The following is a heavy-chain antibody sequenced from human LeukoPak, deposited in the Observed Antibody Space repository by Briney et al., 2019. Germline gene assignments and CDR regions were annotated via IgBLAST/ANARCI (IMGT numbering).Heavy chain of an antibody. Sequence: GGSPRLSCAASGFTFSNYWMHWVRQAPGKGLVWVSRINSDGSSTSDADSVKGRFTISRDNAKNTLYLQMNSLRAEDTAVYFCARDSASSGWYRGNAFNIWGQGTMVTVSS. D-gene: IGHD6-19*01. CDR1: GFTFSNYW. J-gene: IGHJ3*02. CDR3: ARDSASSGWYRGNAFNI. V-gene: IGHV3-74*01. CDR2: INSDGSST.